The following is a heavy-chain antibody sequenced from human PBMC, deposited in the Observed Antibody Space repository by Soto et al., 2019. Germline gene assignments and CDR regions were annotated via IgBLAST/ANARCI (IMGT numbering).Heavy chain of an antibody. CDR2: INHSGST. D-gene: IGHD3-9*01. Sequence: TSETLSLTCAVYGGSFSGYYWSWIRQPPGKGLEWIGEINHSGSTNYNPSLKSRVTISVDTSKNQFSLKLSSVTAADTVVYYCARQPRILTGYSGHFDYGGQGTLVTVSS. CDR3: ARQPRILTGYSGHFDY. V-gene: IGHV4-34*01. CDR1: GGSFSGYY. J-gene: IGHJ4*02.